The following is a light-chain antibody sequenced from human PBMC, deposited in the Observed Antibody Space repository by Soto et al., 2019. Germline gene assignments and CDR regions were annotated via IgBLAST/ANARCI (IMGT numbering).Light chain of an antibody. CDR2: DAS. V-gene: IGKV3-11*01. J-gene: IGKJ1*01. Sequence: EIVLTQSPATLSLSPGERATLSCRASQSVSSYLAWYQQKPGQAPRLLIYDASNRATGIPARFSGSGSRTDFTLTISSLEPEDFAVYYCQQRSNWWTFGQGTKVEIK. CDR1: QSVSSY. CDR3: QQRSNWWT.